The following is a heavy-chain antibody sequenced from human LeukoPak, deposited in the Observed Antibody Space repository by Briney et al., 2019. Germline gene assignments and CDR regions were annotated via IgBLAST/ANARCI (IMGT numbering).Heavy chain of an antibody. Sequence: QPGGSLRLSCAASGFSFSSYAMHWVRQAPGKGLEWVAVISYDGSNNYYADSVKGRFTISRDNSKNTLYLQMNTLRAEDTAVYYCVGYGGNSFWGQGTLVTVSS. CDR3: VGYGGNSF. CDR2: ISYDGSNN. V-gene: IGHV3-30*14. J-gene: IGHJ4*02. D-gene: IGHD4-23*01. CDR1: GFSFSSYA.